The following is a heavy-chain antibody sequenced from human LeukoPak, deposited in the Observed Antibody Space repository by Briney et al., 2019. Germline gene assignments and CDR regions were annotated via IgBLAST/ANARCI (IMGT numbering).Heavy chain of an antibody. J-gene: IGHJ4*02. V-gene: IGHV3-33*08. CDR2: IWYDGSNK. Sequence: GGSLRLSCAASGFTFSSYGMHWVRQAPGKGLEWVAVIWYDGSNKYYADSVKGRFTISRDNSKNTLYLQMNSLRAEDTAVYSCARSAIEYSSSFLGGIDYWGQGTLVTVSS. CDR3: ARSAIEYSSSFLGGIDY. D-gene: IGHD6-6*01. CDR1: GFTFSSYG.